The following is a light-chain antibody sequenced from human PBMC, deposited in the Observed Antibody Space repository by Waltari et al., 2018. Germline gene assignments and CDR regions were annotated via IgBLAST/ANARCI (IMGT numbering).Light chain of an antibody. CDR3: SSYTSSSTPWV. CDR2: DVS. Sequence: SALTQPASVSGSPGPSITIPFTGTSSYVGGYNSVSWYQQHPGKAPKLMIYDVSNRPSGVSNRFSGSKSGNTASLTISGLQAEDEADYYCSSYTSSSTPWVFGGGTKLTVL. CDR1: SSYVGGYNS. V-gene: IGLV2-14*01. J-gene: IGLJ3*02.